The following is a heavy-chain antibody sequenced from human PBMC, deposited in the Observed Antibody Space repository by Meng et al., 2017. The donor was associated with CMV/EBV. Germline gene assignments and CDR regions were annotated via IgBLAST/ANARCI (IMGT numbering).Heavy chain of an antibody. Sequence: SGGTFSSYAISWVRQAPGQGLEWMGGIIPIFGTANYAQKFQGRVTITTDESASTAYMELSSLRSEDTAVYYCARGFWSGYLNWFDPWGQGTLVTVSS. J-gene: IGHJ5*02. V-gene: IGHV1-69*05. D-gene: IGHD3-3*01. CDR1: GGTFSSYA. CDR3: ARGFWSGYLNWFDP. CDR2: IIPIFGTA.